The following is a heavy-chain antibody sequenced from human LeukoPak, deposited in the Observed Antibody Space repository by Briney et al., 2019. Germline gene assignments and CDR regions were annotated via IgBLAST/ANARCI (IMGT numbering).Heavy chain of an antibody. CDR1: GYSCTSYN. CDR3: ARSNFGGNVHFHY. V-gene: IGHV1-8*02. CDR2: MNPNSGDA. Sequence: ASVKLSCKASGYSCTSYNINWVRHATGQGLEWIGWMNPNSGDADYTQKFKGRVTFTRDTSTRTAYMEVNSLGSEDTAVYYCARSNFGGNVHFHYCGQGTLVTVSS. J-gene: IGHJ4*02. D-gene: IGHD4-23*01.